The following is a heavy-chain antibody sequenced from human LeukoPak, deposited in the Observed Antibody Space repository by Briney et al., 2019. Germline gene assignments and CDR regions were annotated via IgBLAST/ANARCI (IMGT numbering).Heavy chain of an antibody. CDR3: ASCTVTTSDYYYYGMDV. V-gene: IGHV3-11*01. CDR1: GFTFSDYY. J-gene: IGHJ6*02. Sequence: GGSLRLSCAASGFTFSDYYMRWIRHAPGKGVVWVSYISSSGSTIYYADSVKGRFTISRDNAKNSLYLQMNSLKAEDTAVYYCASCTVTTSDYYYYGMDVWGQGATVTVSS. CDR2: ISSSGSTI. D-gene: IGHD4-17*01.